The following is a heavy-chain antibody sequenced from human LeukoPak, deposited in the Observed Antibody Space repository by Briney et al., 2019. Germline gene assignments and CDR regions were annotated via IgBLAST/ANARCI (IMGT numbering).Heavy chain of an antibody. V-gene: IGHV3-11*01. CDR2: ISSSGSTI. J-gene: IGHJ4*02. D-gene: IGHD4-17*01. CDR3: ARAVDYGDYVGGYYFDY. Sequence: PGGSLRLSCAASGFTFSDYYMSWTRQAPGKGLEWVSYISSSGSTIYYADSVKGRFTFSRDNAKNSLYLQMNSLRAEDTAVYYCARAVDYGDYVGGYYFDYWGQGTLVTVSS. CDR1: GFTFSDYY.